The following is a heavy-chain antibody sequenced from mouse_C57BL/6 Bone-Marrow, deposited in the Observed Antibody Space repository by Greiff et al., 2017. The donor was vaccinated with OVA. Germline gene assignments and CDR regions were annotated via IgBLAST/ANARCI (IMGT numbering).Heavy chain of an antibody. D-gene: IGHD2-2*01. CDR1: GFTFSSYT. CDR3: ARPDYGYALAMDY. Sequence: EVKLMESGGGLVKPGGSLKLSCAASGFTFSSYTMSWVRQTPEKRLEWVATISGGGGNTYYPDSVKGRFTISRDNAKNTLYLQMSSLRSEDTALYYCARPDYGYALAMDYWGQGTSVTVSS. J-gene: IGHJ4*01. V-gene: IGHV5-9*01. CDR2: ISGGGGNT.